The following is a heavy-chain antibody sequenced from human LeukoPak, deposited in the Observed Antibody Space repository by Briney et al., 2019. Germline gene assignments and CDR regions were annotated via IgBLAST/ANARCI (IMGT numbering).Heavy chain of an antibody. Sequence: PGGSLRLSCAASGFTFSSYSMNWVRQTPGEGLEWVASISSTGTYIYYVDSVKGRFSISRDNSKNTLYLQMTSLRADDTAMYFCASISGASWGDFWGQGTQVTVSS. CDR2: ISSTGTYI. CDR3: ASISGASWGDF. J-gene: IGHJ4*02. CDR1: GFTFSSYS. D-gene: IGHD3-16*01. V-gene: IGHV3-21*01.